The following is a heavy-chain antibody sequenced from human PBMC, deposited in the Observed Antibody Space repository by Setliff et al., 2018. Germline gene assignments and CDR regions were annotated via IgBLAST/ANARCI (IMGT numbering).Heavy chain of an antibody. Sequence: SETLSLTCAASGGTFSYYYWTWIRQPPGKGLEWIGEINHSGSTSYNPSLESRVTISIDTSKNQFSLNLRYVAAADTGLYYCARGRNIKLRLLDSWGQGKLVTVSS. CDR2: INHSGST. CDR1: GGTFSYYY. CDR3: ARGRNIKLRLLDS. J-gene: IGHJ4*02. D-gene: IGHD1-20*01. V-gene: IGHV4-34*01.